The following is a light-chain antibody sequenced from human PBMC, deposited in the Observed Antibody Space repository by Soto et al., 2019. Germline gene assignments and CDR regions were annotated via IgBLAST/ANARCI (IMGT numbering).Light chain of an antibody. V-gene: IGLV2-14*01. CDR1: SSDVGGYNY. CDR3: SSYTSSSTRV. Sequence: QSALTQPASVSGSPGQSITISCTGTSSDVGGYNYVSWHQQHPGKAPKLMIYEVVNRPSGVSTRFAGSKSGNTASLTISGLQAEDEAYYYCSSYTSSSTRVFGTGTKVTVL. CDR2: EVV. J-gene: IGLJ1*01.